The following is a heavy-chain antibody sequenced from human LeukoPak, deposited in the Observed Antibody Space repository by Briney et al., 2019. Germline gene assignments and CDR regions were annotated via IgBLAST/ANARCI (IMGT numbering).Heavy chain of an antibody. CDR1: GGSISSGSYY. CDR2: IYTSGST. V-gene: IGHV4-61*02. D-gene: IGHD6-19*01. Sequence: SETLSLTCTVSGGSISSGSYYWSWIRQPAGKGLEWIGRIYTSGSTNYNPSLKSRVTISVDTSKNQFSLKLSSVTAADTAVYYCARDTGDSSGWSDYFDYWGQGTLVTVSS. J-gene: IGHJ4*02. CDR3: ARDTGDSSGWSDYFDY.